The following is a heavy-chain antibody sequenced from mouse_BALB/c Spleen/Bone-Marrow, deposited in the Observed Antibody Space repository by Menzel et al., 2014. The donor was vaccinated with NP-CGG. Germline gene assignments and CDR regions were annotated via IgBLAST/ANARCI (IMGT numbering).Heavy chain of an antibody. D-gene: IGHD2-1*01. CDR2: IWAGGST. V-gene: IGHV2-9*02. Sequence: VMLVESGPGLVAPSQSLSIACTVSGFSLTSYGVHWVRQPPGKGLEWLGVIWAGGSTNYNSALMSRLSISKDSSKSQVFLKMNSLKTDDTDMYYCARDENSYGNYGTMDYWGQRASVTVSS. CDR3: ARDENSYGNYGTMDY. J-gene: IGHJ4*01. CDR1: GFSLTSYG.